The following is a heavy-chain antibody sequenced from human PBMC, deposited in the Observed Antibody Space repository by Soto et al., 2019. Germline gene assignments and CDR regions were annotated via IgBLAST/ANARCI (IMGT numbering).Heavy chain of an antibody. CDR2: MSHSGGT. Sequence: QVQLQQWGAGLLKPSETLSLTCAVYGGFVSSGNYYWSWIRQPPGKGLEWIGEMSHSGGTHFNPSLKSRVTLSVDPSKDQFSLEMASVTAAGTALYYCGRGGRGTTTTVVYSFDIWGPGKMVNVSS. CDR3: GRGGRGTTTTVVYSFDI. J-gene: IGHJ3*02. V-gene: IGHV4-34*01. D-gene: IGHD1-1*01. CDR1: GGFVSSGNYY.